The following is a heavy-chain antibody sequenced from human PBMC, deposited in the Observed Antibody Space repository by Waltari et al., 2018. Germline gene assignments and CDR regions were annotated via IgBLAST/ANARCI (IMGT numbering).Heavy chain of an antibody. CDR3: ARDQDYYEGTKGPGDAFDI. CDR1: GYTFTSYG. D-gene: IGHD3-22*01. Sequence: QVQLVQSGAEVKKPGASVKVSCKASGYTFTSYGISWVRQAPGQGLEWMGWISAYNGNTNYAQKRQGRVTMTTDTSTSTAYMELRSLRSDDTAVYYCARDQDYYEGTKGPGDAFDIWGQGTMVTVSS. J-gene: IGHJ3*02. CDR2: ISAYNGNT. V-gene: IGHV1-18*01.